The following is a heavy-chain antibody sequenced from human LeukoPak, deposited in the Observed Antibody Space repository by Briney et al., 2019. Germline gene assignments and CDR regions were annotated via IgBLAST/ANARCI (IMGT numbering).Heavy chain of an antibody. CDR2: INPNSRGT. Sequence: EASVKVSCKASGYTFTDYYMHWVRQAPGQGLEWMGWINPNSRGTDSAQKFQGRFSMTSDTSISTAYMELSRLRSDDTAVYYCARRAREYSHDAFDIWGQGTMVTVSS. CDR3: ARRAREYSHDAFDI. J-gene: IGHJ3*02. CDR1: GYTFTDYY. V-gene: IGHV1-2*02. D-gene: IGHD5-18*01.